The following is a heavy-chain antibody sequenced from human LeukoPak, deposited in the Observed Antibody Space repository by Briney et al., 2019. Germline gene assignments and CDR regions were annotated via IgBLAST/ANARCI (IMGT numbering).Heavy chain of an antibody. J-gene: IGHJ6*04. CDR3: TRKSGHYYGMDV. CDR2: IKSDGSDI. V-gene: IGHV3-74*01. Sequence: PGVSLRLSCAASGFTFSSYWMHWVRQAPGKGLVWVSRIKSDGSDIIYADSVKGRFTISTDNAKNMLYLEMNSLRGEDTAVYYCTRKSGHYYGMDVWGKGTTVTVSS. CDR1: GFTFSSYW. D-gene: IGHD1-26*01.